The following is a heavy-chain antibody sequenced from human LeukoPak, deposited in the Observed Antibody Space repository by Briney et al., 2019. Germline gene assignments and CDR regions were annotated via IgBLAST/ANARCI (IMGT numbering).Heavy chain of an antibody. CDR2: ISDIGSI. Sequence: SETLSLTCTVSGGSISSYYWSWIRQPPGKGLEWIAYISDIGSINYNPSLKSRVTISLDASKNQFPLKLSSVTAADTAVYYCAGHHPRNTVDFWGQGTLVTVSS. D-gene: IGHD2-8*02. V-gene: IGHV4-59*08. CDR3: AGHHPRNTVDF. J-gene: IGHJ4*02. CDR1: GGSISSYY.